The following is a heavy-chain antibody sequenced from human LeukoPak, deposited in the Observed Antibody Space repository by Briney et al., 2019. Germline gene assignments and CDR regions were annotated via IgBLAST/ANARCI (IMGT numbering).Heavy chain of an antibody. D-gene: IGHD1/OR15-1a*01. J-gene: IGHJ4*02. CDR1: GGSIGTYY. Sequence: SETLSLTCTVSGGSIGTYYWSWIRQPPGKGLEWIGYIYYNGYTDYNPSLKSRVTISLHTSKNQFSLKLGSVTAADTAVYYCARDRHWTNDWVFDYWGQGTLVTVSS. V-gene: IGHV4-59*01. CDR2: IYYNGYT. CDR3: ARDRHWTNDWVFDY.